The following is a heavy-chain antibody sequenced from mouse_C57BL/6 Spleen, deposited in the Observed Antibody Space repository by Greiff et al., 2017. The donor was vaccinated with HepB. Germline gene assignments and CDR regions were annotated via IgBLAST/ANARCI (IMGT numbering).Heavy chain of an antibody. Sequence: VQLQQPGAELVKPGASVKLSCKASGYTFTSYWMHWVKQRPGQGLEWIGMIHPNSGSTNYNEKFKSKATLTVDKSSSTAYMQLSSLTSEDSAVYYCARSDYGYDWYFDVWGTGTTVTVSS. CDR1: GYTFTSYW. D-gene: IGHD2-2*01. CDR3: ARSDYGYDWYFDV. J-gene: IGHJ1*03. V-gene: IGHV1-64*01. CDR2: IHPNSGST.